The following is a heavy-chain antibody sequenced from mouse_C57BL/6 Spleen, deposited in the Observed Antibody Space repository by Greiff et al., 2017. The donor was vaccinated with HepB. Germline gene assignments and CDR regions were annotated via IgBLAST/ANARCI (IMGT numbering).Heavy chain of an antibody. CDR2: TDPEDGET. Sequence: EVKLVESGAELVKPGASVKVSCTASGFNIKDYYMHWVKQRTEQGLEWIGRTDPEDGETKYAPKFQGKATITADTSSNTAYLQLSSLTSEDTAVYYCARSYYYGSSYPYFDVWGTGTTVTVSS. V-gene: IGHV14-2*01. D-gene: IGHD1-1*01. J-gene: IGHJ1*03. CDR3: ARSYYYGSSYPYFDV. CDR1: GFNIKDYY.